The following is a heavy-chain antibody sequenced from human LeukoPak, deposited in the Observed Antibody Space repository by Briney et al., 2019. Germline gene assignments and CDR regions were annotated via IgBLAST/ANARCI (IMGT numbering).Heavy chain of an antibody. Sequence: SETLSLTCAVSGGSISSSNWWSWVRQPPGKGLEWIGEIYHSGGTNYNPSLKSRVTISVDKSKNQFSLKLSSVTAADTAVYYCARTYGDDYYFDYWGQGTLVTVSS. CDR1: GGSISSSNW. V-gene: IGHV4-4*02. CDR3: ARTYGDDYYFDY. J-gene: IGHJ4*02. D-gene: IGHD4-17*01. CDR2: IYHSGGT.